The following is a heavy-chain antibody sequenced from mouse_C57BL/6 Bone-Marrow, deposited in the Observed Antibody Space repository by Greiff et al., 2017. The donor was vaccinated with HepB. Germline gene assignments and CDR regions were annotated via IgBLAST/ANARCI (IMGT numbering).Heavy chain of an antibody. Sequence: VKLVESGAELARPGASVKLSCKASGYTFTSYGISWVKQRTGQGLEWIGEIYPRSGNTYYNEKFKGKATLTADKSSSTAYMELRSLTSEDSAVYFCARCYYGSSSWFAYWGQGTLVTVSA. CDR3: ARCYYGSSSWFAY. D-gene: IGHD1-1*01. J-gene: IGHJ3*01. V-gene: IGHV1-81*01. CDR1: GYTFTSYG. CDR2: IYPRSGNT.